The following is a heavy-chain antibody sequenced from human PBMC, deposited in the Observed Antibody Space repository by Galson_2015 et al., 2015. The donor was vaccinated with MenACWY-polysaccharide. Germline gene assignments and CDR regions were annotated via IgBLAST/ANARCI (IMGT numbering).Heavy chain of an antibody. V-gene: IGHV3-74*01. CDR3: ARQCGPGKTGTPSCMDV. CDR1: GFTFSRYW. J-gene: IGHJ6*03. D-gene: IGHD1-1*01. Sequence: LRLSCAASGFTFSRYWMHWVRQVPGKGLVWLSRINSDGSSTSYADSVKGRFTISRDNAKNTVYLQMNSLRAEDTAVYHCARQCGPGKTGTPSCMDVWGKGNTVTVSS. CDR2: INSDGSST.